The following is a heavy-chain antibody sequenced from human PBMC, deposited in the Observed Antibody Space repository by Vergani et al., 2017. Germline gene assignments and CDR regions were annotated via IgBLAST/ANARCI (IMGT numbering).Heavy chain of an antibody. CDR2: IYHTGST. D-gene: IGHD4/OR15-4a*01. CDR1: GGSVTTTNFY. J-gene: IGHJ4*02. CDR3: TRRVSPRVRLYFDS. Sequence: QLQLHESGPGLLKPSETLSLTCTVSGGSVTTTNFYWGWIRQPPGKGLEWIGNIYHTGSTYYNPSLKSRLTMSVDTSNNQFSLKMSSVTAADTAIYYCTRRVSPRVRLYFDSWGLGTLVTVSS. V-gene: IGHV4-39*01.